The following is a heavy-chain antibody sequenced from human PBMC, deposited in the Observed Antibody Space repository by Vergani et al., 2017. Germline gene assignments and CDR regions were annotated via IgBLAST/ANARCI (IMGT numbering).Heavy chain of an antibody. Sequence: QVQLVESGGGVVQPGRSLRLSCAASGFTFSSYGMHWVRQAPGKGLEWVAVISYDGSNKYYADSVKGRFTISRDNSKNTLYLQMNSLRAEDTAVYYCAKDLEQVQYGSGSYYHLARHYYGMDVWGQGTTVTVSS. V-gene: IGHV3-30*18. CDR3: AKDLEQVQYGSGSYYHLARHYYGMDV. D-gene: IGHD3-10*01. J-gene: IGHJ6*02. CDR2: ISYDGSNK. CDR1: GFTFSSYG.